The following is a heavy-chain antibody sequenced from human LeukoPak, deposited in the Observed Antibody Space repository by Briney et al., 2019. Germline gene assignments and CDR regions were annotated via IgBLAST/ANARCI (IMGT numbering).Heavy chain of an antibody. J-gene: IGHJ3*02. V-gene: IGHV3-30*18. CDR3: AKDRGSGWYDALDI. Sequence: GGSLRLSCAASGFTFSSYGMHWVRQAPGKGLEWVAVISYDGRNRYYADSAKGRFTISRDNSKNTLYLQVISLRAEDTAVYYCAKDRGSGWYDALDIWGQGTMVTVSS. CDR1: GFTFSSYG. D-gene: IGHD6-19*01. CDR2: ISYDGRNR.